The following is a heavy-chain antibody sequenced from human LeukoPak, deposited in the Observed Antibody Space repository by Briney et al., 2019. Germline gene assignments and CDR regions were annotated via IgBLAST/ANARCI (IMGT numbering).Heavy chain of an antibody. Sequence: SETLSLTCTVSGGSISSGSYYWSWIRQPAGKGLEWIGRFYTSGSTNYSPSLKSRVTISVDTSKNQFSLKLSSVTAADTAVYYCARVSIFGYYFDYWGQGTLVTVSS. CDR1: GGSISSGSYY. CDR3: ARVSIFGYYFDY. J-gene: IGHJ4*02. D-gene: IGHD3-3*01. V-gene: IGHV4-61*02. CDR2: FYTSGST.